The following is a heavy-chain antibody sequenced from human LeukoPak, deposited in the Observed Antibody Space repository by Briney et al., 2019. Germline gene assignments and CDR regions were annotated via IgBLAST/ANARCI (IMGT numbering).Heavy chain of an antibody. CDR3: ARGDSVAGTSNYFDS. D-gene: IGHD6-19*01. Sequence: ASVKVSCKTSRYTFTRFDIHSVRQAPGQGLEWLGWMKPNDGNRGFAQKFQGRLTMTSDTSLVTAYMELTSLTSDDTAVYYCARGDSVAGTSNYFDSWGQGTLVIVSS. V-gene: IGHV1-8*01. CDR2: MKPNDGNR. CDR1: RYTFTRFD. J-gene: IGHJ5*01.